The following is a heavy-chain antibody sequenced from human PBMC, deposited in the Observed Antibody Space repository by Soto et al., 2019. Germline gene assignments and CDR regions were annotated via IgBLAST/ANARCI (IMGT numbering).Heavy chain of an antibody. CDR2: ISAYNGNT. Sequence: ASVKVYCKASGYTFTSYGISWVRQAPGQGLEWMGWISAYNGNTSYAQKLQGRVTMTTDTSTSTAYMELRSLRSDDTAVYYCARGRGGPVTYGMDVWGQGTTVTVS. CDR1: GYTFTSYG. J-gene: IGHJ6*02. CDR3: ARGRGGPVTYGMDV. D-gene: IGHD3-16*01. V-gene: IGHV1-18*04.